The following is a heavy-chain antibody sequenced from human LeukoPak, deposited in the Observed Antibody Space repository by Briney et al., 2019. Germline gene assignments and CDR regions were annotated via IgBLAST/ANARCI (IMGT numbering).Heavy chain of an antibody. CDR2: INTDGSRI. Sequence: GGSLRLSCAATGFTLSSYWLHWVRQAPGKGLTWVSRINTDGSRINYADSVKGRFTSSRDNAKNTLYLQMNSLRVEDTAVYFCARGGPVKSIYDPHWYDPWGQGTQVTVSS. D-gene: IGHD3-3*01. CDR3: ARGGPVKSIYDPHWYDP. V-gene: IGHV3-74*01. J-gene: IGHJ5*02. CDR1: GFTLSSYW.